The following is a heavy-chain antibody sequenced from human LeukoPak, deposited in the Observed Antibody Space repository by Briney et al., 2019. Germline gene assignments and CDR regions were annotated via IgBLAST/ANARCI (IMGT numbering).Heavy chain of an antibody. D-gene: IGHD5-24*01. J-gene: IGHJ4*02. CDR1: GGSISTTNYY. Sequence: SETLSLTCTVSGGSISTTNYYWAWIRQPPGKGLEWIGTIYYSGTTYYNPSLRSRVTISVDTSKNHFSLKLSSVTAADTAVYYCRGQRDGYNYRDYWGQGNLVTVSS. CDR2: IYYSGTT. CDR3: RGQRDGYNYRDY. V-gene: IGHV4-39*02.